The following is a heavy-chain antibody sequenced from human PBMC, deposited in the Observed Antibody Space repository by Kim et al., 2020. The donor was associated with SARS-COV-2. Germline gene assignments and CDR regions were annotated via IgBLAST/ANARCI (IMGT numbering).Heavy chain of an antibody. CDR1: GGSISNGGYY. J-gene: IGHJ6*02. V-gene: IGHV4-31*03. D-gene: IGHD3-9*01. Sequence: SETLSLTCTVSGGSISNGGYYWSWIRQHPGKGLEWIGYIYYSGSTYYNPSLKSRVTISLDTSKNQFSLKLSSVTAADTAVYYCASEGGPNYDILTGYYKQAYYGMDVWGQGTTVTVSS. CDR2: IYYSGST. CDR3: ASEGGPNYDILTGYYKQAYYGMDV.